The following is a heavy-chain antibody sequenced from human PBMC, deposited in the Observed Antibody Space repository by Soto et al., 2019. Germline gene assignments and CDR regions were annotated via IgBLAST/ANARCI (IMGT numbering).Heavy chain of an antibody. CDR1: GFTFSSYA. CDR3: ARDEVTMVRGVTLYYGMDV. V-gene: IGHV3-30-3*01. CDR2: ISYDGSNK. D-gene: IGHD3-10*01. J-gene: IGHJ6*02. Sequence: GGSLRLSCAASGFTFSSYAMHWVRQAPGKGLEWVAVISYDGSNKYYADSVKGRFTISRDNSKNTLYLQMNSLRAEDTAVYYCARDEVTMVRGVTLYYGMDVWGQGTTVTVSS.